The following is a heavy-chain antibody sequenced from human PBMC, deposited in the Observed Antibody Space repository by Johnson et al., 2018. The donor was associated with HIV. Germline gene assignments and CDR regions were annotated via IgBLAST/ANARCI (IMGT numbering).Heavy chain of an antibody. Sequence: VQLVESGGGLIQPGGSLRLSCAASGFTVSSNYMSWVRQAPGKGLEWVSGINWNGGSTGYADSVKGRFTISRDNAKNSLYLQMNSLRAEDTALYYCARVGYSSSWYLGAFDIWGQGTMVTVSS. CDR3: ARVGYSSSWYLGAFDI. CDR1: GFTVSSNY. V-gene: IGHV3-20*04. D-gene: IGHD6-13*01. J-gene: IGHJ3*02. CDR2: INWNGGST.